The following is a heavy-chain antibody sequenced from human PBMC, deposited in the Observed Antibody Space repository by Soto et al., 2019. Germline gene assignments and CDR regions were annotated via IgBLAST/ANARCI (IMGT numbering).Heavy chain of an antibody. CDR2: INHSGST. CDR3: ASLKGSSWTTYNWFDP. CDR1: GGSFSGYY. Sequence: SETISLTCAVYGGSFSGYYWSWIRKHPGKGLEWIGEINHSGSTNYNPSLKSRVTISVDTSKNQFSLKLSSVTAADTAVYYCASLKGSSWTTYNWFDPWGQGTLVTVSS. J-gene: IGHJ5*02. V-gene: IGHV4-34*01. D-gene: IGHD6-13*01.